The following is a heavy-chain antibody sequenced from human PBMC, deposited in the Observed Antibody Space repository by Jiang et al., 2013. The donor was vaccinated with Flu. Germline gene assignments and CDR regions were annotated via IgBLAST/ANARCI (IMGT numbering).Heavy chain of an antibody. J-gene: IGHJ3*02. CDR3: AREGIAVEDDAFDI. CDR1: GYTFTGYY. CDR2: INPNSGAT. V-gene: IGHV1-2*02. D-gene: IGHD6-19*01. Sequence: GAEVKQPGASVKVSCKASGYTFTGYYIHWVRQAPGQGLEWMGWINPNSGATNYAQKFRGRITMTRDTSISTAYMELSRLRSGDTAVYYCAREGIAVEDDAFDIWGQGTMVTVSS.